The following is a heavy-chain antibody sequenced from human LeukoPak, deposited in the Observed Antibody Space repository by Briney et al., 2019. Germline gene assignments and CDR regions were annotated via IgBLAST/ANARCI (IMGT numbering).Heavy chain of an antibody. CDR1: RFTFSDSS. CDR3: VREPSQGAFDI. V-gene: IGHV3-48*01. CDR2: ISTASTII. J-gene: IGHJ3*02. Sequence: GGSLRLSCAASRFTFSDSSMNWVRQAPGRGLEWVSYISTASTIIYYADSVKGRFTISRDDAKNSIYLQMDSLRAEDTAVYYCVREPSQGAFDIWGQGTMVTVSS.